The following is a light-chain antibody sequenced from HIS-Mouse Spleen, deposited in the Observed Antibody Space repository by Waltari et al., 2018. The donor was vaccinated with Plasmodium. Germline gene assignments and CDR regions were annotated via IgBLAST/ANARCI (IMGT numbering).Light chain of an antibody. CDR2: QDS. CDR3: QAWDSSTWV. J-gene: IGLJ3*02. V-gene: IGLV3-1*01. CDR1: NLGDKY. Sequence: SYELTQPPSVSVSPGQTASITCSGDNLGDKYACWYQQKTGQAPVLVIYQDSKRPSGIPERFSGSNSWNTATLTISGTQAMDEADYYCQAWDSSTWVFGGGTKLTVL.